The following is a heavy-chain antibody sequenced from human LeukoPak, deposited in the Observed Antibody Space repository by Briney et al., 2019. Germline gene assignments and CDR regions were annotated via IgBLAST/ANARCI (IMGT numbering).Heavy chain of an antibody. Sequence: PGGSLRLSCAASGFTFSNYEMNWVRQAPGKGLEWVSYISSSGSTRTYADSVKGRFTISRDNAKNSLSLEMNSLRAEDKAVYYYAREIVSAVAGNFDYWGQGTLVTVSS. V-gene: IGHV3-48*03. CDR1: GFTFSNYE. CDR3: AREIVSAVAGNFDY. D-gene: IGHD6-19*01. J-gene: IGHJ4*02. CDR2: ISSSGSTR.